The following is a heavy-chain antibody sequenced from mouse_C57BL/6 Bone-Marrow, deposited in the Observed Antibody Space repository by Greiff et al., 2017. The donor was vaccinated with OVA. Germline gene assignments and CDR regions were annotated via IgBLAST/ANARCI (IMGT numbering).Heavy chain of an antibody. Sequence: QVQLQQSGAELAKPGASVKLSCKASGYTFTSYWMHWVKQRPGQGLEWIGYINPSSGYTKYNQKFKDKATLTADKSSSTAYMQLSSLTYEDSAVCYCAREAYGSFYYFDYWGQGTTLTVSS. CDR2: INPSSGYT. V-gene: IGHV1-7*01. J-gene: IGHJ2*01. D-gene: IGHD2-10*02. CDR3: AREAYGSFYYFDY. CDR1: GYTFTSYW.